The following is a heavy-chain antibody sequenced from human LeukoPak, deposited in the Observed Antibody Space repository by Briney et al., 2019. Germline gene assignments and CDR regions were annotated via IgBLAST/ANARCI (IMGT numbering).Heavy chain of an antibody. CDR1: GGSISSYY. V-gene: IGHV4-59*03. CDR3: ATSMRRGATHYWNFDL. CDR2: IYYSGST. J-gene: IGHJ2*01. D-gene: IGHD1-26*01. Sequence: SETLSLTCTGSGGSISSYYWNWIRQSPGKGLEWIGYIYYSGSTNCNPSLKSRVTVSVDASKNEVSLSLSSVTAADTAVYYCATSMRRGATHYWNFDLWGRGTLVTVSS.